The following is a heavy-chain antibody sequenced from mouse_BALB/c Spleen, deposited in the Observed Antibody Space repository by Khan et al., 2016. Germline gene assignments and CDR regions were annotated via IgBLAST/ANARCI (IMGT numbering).Heavy chain of an antibody. CDR2: ISYSGST. Sequence: EVQLQESGPGLVKPSQSLSLTCTVTGYSITSDYAWNWIRQFPGNKLEWMGYISYSGSTSYNPSLKSRISITRYTSNNQFFLQLNSVTSEETATYYCARSDYGSKDAIDYWGQGTSVTVSS. J-gene: IGHJ4*01. CDR1: GYSITSDYA. D-gene: IGHD1-1*01. V-gene: IGHV3-2*02. CDR3: ARSDYGSKDAIDY.